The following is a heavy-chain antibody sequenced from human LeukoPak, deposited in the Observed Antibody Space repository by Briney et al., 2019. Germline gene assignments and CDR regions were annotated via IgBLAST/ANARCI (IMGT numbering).Heavy chain of an antibody. CDR2: ISSSGSTI. CDR1: GFTFSDYY. V-gene: IGHV3-11*01. Sequence: GGSLRLSCAASGFTFSDYYMSWIRQAPGKGLEWVSYISSSGSTIYYADSVKGRFTISRDNAKNSLYLQMNSLRAEDTAVYYCARAVRGYSYGVHPPLFDYWGQGTLVTVSS. J-gene: IGHJ4*02. D-gene: IGHD5-18*01. CDR3: ARAVRGYSYGVHPPLFDY.